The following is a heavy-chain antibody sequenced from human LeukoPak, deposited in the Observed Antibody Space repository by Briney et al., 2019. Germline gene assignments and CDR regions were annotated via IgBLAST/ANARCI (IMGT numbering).Heavy chain of an antibody. J-gene: IGHJ4*02. V-gene: IGHV3-48*03. CDR1: GFTFSSYE. CDR3: ARVRDYGDYGDY. CDR2: ISSSGSTI. D-gene: IGHD4-17*01. Sequence: GGSLRLSCAASGFTFSSYEMNWVRQAPGNGLEWVSYISSSGSTIYYADSVKGRFTISRDNAKNSLYLQMNSLRAEDTAVDYCARVRDYGDYGDYWGQGTLVTVSS.